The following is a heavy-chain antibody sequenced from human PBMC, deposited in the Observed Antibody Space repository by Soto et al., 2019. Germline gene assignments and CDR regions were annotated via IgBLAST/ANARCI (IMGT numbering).Heavy chain of an antibody. V-gene: IGHV1-46*04. CDR1: GYTFSKYY. Sequence: GASVKVSCKASGYTFSKYYMHWVRQAPGQGLKWMGIINPSGGSTNYAQKLQGRLAMTRDTSTSTVYMALSSLRSDDTAVYYCARVPASSGWDEEGYYFDYWGQGTLVTVSS. D-gene: IGHD6-19*01. CDR2: INPSGGST. J-gene: IGHJ4*02. CDR3: ARVPASSGWDEEGYYFDY.